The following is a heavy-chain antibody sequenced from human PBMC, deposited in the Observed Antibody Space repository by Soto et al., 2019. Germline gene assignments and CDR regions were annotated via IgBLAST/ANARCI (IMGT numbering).Heavy chain of an antibody. J-gene: IGHJ6*02. CDR3: AREDYDILTGYYNVHYYGMDV. Sequence: QVQLVESGGGVVQPGRSLRLSCAASGFTFSSYGMHWVRQAPGKGLEWVAVIWYDGSNKYYADSVKGRFTISRDNSKNTLHLQMNSLRAEDTAVYYCAREDYDILTGYYNVHYYGMDVWGQGTTVTVSS. CDR1: GFTFSSYG. V-gene: IGHV3-33*01. D-gene: IGHD3-9*01. CDR2: IWYDGSNK.